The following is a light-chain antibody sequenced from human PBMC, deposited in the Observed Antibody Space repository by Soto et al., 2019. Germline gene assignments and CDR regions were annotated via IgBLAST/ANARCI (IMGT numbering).Light chain of an antibody. CDR3: QHRSNWPWT. J-gene: IGKJ1*01. CDR2: DAS. Sequence: EIVLTQSPATLSLSPGERATLSCRASQSVSSYLAWYQQKPGQAPRLLIYDASNWATGSPARFSGSGSGTDFTLTIGSLEPEGFAVYYCQHRSNWPWTFGQGTKVEIK. CDR1: QSVSSY. V-gene: IGKV3-11*01.